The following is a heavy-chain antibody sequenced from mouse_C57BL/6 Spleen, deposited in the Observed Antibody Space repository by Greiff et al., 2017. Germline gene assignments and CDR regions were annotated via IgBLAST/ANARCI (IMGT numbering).Heavy chain of an antibody. V-gene: IGHV2-5*01. CDR1: GFSLTSYG. J-gene: IGHJ2*01. D-gene: IGHD2-2*01. Sequence: VKLMESGPGLVQPSQSLSITCTVSGFSLTSYGVHWVRQSPGKGLEWLGVIWRGGSTDYNAAFMSRLSITKDNSKSQVFFKMNSLQADDTAIYYCAKMRGYDYYFDYWGQGTTLTVSS. CDR2: IWRGGST. CDR3: AKMRGYDYYFDY.